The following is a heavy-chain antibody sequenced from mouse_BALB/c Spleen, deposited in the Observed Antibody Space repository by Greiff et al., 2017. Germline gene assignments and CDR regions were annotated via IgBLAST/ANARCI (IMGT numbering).Heavy chain of an antibody. CDR2: INSDGGST. CDR1: EYEFPSHD. D-gene: IGHD2-1*01. Sequence: EVKVVESGGGLVQPGESLTLSCESNEYEFPSHDMSWVRKTPEKRLELVAAINSDGGSTYYPDTMERRFIISRDNTKKTLYLQMSSLRSEDTALYYCARGGNYGGAMDYWGQGTSVTVSS. CDR3: ARGGNYGGAMDY. V-gene: IGHV5-2*01. J-gene: IGHJ4*01.